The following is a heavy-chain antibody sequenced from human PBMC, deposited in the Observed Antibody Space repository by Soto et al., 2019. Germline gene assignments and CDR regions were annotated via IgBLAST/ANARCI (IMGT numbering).Heavy chain of an antibody. Sequence: QLQLQESGPGLVKPSETLSLTCTGSGGSISSSSYWGWSRQPPGKGLEWIGSIYSIGSTYYNPSLKSRVSICVDTSKNQCSLKRSSVTAADTAVYYCRRSSRYSTDVWGQGTTVTVSS. J-gene: IGHJ6*02. CDR1: GGSISSSSY. D-gene: IGHD6-13*01. V-gene: IGHV4-39*01. CDR3: RRSSRYSTDV. CDR2: IYSIGST.